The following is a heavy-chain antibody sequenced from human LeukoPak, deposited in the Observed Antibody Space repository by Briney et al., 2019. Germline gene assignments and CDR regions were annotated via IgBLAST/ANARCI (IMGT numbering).Heavy chain of an antibody. D-gene: IGHD3-10*01. CDR3: ARRWLGDPYGMDV. J-gene: IGHJ6*02. V-gene: IGHV3-23*01. Sequence: GGSLRLSCAASAFPFSTYVMSWVRQAPGGGLEWISSISGDGARTYYTNSVKGRFTIFRDNPKNTLFLQINSLRDEDTAVYYCARRWLGDPYGMDVWGQGTTVSVSS. CDR2: ISGDGART. CDR1: AFPFSTYV.